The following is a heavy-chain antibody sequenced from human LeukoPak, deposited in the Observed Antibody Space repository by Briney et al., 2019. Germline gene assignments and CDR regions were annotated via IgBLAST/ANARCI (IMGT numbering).Heavy chain of an antibody. J-gene: IGHJ4*02. V-gene: IGHV4-34*01. Sequence: SETLSLTCAVYGGSFSGYYWSWIRQPPGKGLEWIGEINHSGSTNYNPSLKSRVTISVDTSKNQFSLKLSSVTAADTAVYYCARLDFWSGYEDCWGQGTLVTVSS. D-gene: IGHD3-3*01. CDR1: GGSFSGYY. CDR3: ARLDFWSGYEDC. CDR2: INHSGST.